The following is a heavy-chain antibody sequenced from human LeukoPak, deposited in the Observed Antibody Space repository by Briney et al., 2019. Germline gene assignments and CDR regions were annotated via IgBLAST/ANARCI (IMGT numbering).Heavy chain of an antibody. CDR1: GGSFSGYY. V-gene: IGHV4-59*01. J-gene: IGHJ4*02. CDR2: IYYSGST. Sequence: SETLSLTCAVYGGSFSGYYWSWIRQPPGKGLEWIGYIYYSGSTNYNPSLKSRVTISVDTSKNQFSLKLSSVTAADTAVYYCARMRYSSGWYLVFDYWGQGTLVTVSS. CDR3: ARMRYSSGWYLVFDY. D-gene: IGHD6-19*01.